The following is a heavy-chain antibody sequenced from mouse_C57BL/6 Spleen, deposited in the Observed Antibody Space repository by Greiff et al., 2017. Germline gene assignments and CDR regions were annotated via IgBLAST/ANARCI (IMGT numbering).Heavy chain of an antibody. Sequence: EVHLVESGGGLVKPGGSLKLSCAASGFTFSSYAMSWVRQTPEKRLEWVATISDGGSYTYYPDNVKGRFTISRDNAKNNLYLQMSHLKSEDTAMYYCARAGVITTVVNFDYWGQGTTLTVSS. D-gene: IGHD1-1*01. CDR3: ARAGVITTVVNFDY. CDR1: GFTFSSYA. V-gene: IGHV5-4*01. J-gene: IGHJ2*01. CDR2: ISDGGSYT.